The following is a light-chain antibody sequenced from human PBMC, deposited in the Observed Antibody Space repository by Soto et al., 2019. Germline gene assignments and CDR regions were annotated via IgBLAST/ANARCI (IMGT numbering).Light chain of an antibody. CDR3: QSYHNSNYWV. J-gene: IGLJ3*02. V-gene: IGLV6-57*04. Sequence: NFMLTQPHSLSESPGKTVTISCTRSDGNIASNYVQWYQQRPGSAPTPVIYEDDQRPSGVPDRFSGSIDSSSNSASLTISGLKTEDEADYYCQSYHNSNYWVFGGGTKVTVL. CDR2: EDD. CDR1: DGNIASNY.